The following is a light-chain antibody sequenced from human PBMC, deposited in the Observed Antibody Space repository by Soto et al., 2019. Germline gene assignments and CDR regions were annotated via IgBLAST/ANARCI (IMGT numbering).Light chain of an antibody. CDR3: QHYNTYSWFT. Sequence: DIQMTQSPSTLSASVGDRVTITCRARQSISNWLAWYQQKPGKAPKLLIYQASSLESGVPSRFSGSGSGTEFTLTISSVQPDDFATYYCQHYNTYSWFTFGPGTKVDIK. CDR1: QSISNW. V-gene: IGKV1-5*03. CDR2: QAS. J-gene: IGKJ3*01.